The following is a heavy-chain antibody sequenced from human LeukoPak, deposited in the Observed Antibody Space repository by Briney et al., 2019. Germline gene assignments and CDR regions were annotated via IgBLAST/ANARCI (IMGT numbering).Heavy chain of an antibody. Sequence: PGRSLRLSCAASGFTFDDYAMHWVRQAPGKGLEWVSGISWNSGSIGYADSVKGRFTISRDNAKNSLYLQMNSLRAEDTALYYCAKSGIAAAGMGLNNWFDPWGQGTLVTVSS. CDR2: ISWNSGSI. CDR3: AKSGIAAAGMGLNNWFDP. CDR1: GFTFDDYA. V-gene: IGHV3-9*01. J-gene: IGHJ5*02. D-gene: IGHD6-13*01.